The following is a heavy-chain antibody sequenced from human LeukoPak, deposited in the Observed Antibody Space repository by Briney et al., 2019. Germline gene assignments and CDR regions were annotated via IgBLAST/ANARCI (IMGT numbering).Heavy chain of an antibody. D-gene: IGHD3-22*01. CDR1: GGTFSSYA. CDR2: IIPIFGTA. V-gene: IGHV1-69*06. CDR3: ARVRHYYDWGDYFDY. J-gene: IGHJ4*02. Sequence: ASVKVSCKASGGTFSSYAISWVRQAPGQGVEWMGGIIPIFGTANYAQKFQGRVTITADKSTSTAYMELSRLRSDDTAVYYCARVRHYYDWGDYFDYWGQGTLVTVSS.